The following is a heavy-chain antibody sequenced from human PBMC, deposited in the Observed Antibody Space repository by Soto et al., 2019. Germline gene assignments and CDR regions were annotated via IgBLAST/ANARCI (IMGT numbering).Heavy chain of an antibody. D-gene: IGHD1-7*01. CDR3: ARNLGWNYPHDAFDI. V-gene: IGHV3-53*01. J-gene: IGHJ3*02. CDR2: IYSGVST. Sequence: GGSLRLSCAASGFSVSSSYMSWVRQAPGKGLEWVSVIYSGVSTYYADSVTGRFTISRDNSKNTLYLQMNSLRAEDTAVYYCARNLGWNYPHDAFDIWGQGTMVTVSS. CDR1: GFSVSSSY.